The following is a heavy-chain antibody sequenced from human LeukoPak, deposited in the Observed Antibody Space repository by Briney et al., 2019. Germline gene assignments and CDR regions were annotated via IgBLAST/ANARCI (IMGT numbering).Heavy chain of an antibody. CDR3: VKGLVQTTMSYSVDY. CDR1: GFTFTNYA. CDR2: ISSDGSKD. D-gene: IGHD1-1*01. Sequence: GRSLRLSCAASGFTFTNYAMHWVRQTPGKGLEWVALISSDGSKDIYADPVKGRFTVSRDNSKNTLYLQMNSLKAEDTAVYYCVKGLVQTTMSYSVDYWGQGALVTVSS. V-gene: IGHV3-30*18. J-gene: IGHJ4*02.